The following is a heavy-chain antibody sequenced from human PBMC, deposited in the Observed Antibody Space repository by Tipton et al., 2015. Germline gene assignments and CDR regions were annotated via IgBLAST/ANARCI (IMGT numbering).Heavy chain of an antibody. J-gene: IGHJ4*02. CDR3: AKQAACGGDCYSDC. Sequence: SLRLSCAASGFTFSDYGMHWVRQAPGKGLEWVAVISYDGSTKYYIDSVKGRFTISRDNSKNTLYVQMNSLRYDDTAVYYCAKQAACGGDCYSDCWGQGTLVTVSS. CDR2: ISYDGSTK. CDR1: GFTFSDYG. D-gene: IGHD2-21*02. V-gene: IGHV3-30*18.